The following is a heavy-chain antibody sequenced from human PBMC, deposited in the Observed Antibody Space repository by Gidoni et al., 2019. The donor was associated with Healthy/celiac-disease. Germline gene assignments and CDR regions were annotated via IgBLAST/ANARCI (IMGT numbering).Heavy chain of an antibody. CDR3: ARAPDDSSGYYYEPYLYYYYGMDV. CDR2: ISYDGSNK. D-gene: IGHD3-22*01. V-gene: IGHV3-30*04. J-gene: IGHJ6*02. Sequence: QVQLVESGGGVVQPGRSLRLSCAASGFTFSSYAMHWVRPAPGKGLEWVAVISYDGSNKYYADSVKGRFTISRDNSKNTLYLQMNSLRAEDTAVYYCARAPDDSSGYYYEPYLYYYYGMDVWGQGTTVTVSS. CDR1: GFTFSSYA.